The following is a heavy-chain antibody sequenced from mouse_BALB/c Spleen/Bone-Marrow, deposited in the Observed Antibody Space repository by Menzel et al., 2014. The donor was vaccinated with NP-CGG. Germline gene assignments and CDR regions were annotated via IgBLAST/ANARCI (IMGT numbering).Heavy chain of an antibody. CDR1: GFTFTDYY. Sequence: DVKLVESGGGLVQPGGSLKLSCETSGFTFTDYYMSWVRQPPGEALEWLGFIRNKAKGYTTDYSASVKGRFTISRGNSQSISYLQMNTLRAEDSATYYCARDENVGIYWYFDVWGAGTTVTVSS. J-gene: IGHJ1*01. CDR2: IRNKAKGYTT. V-gene: IGHV7-3*02. CDR3: ARDENVGIYWYFDV.